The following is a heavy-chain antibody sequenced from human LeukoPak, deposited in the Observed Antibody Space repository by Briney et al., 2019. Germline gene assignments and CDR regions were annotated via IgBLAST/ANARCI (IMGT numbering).Heavy chain of an antibody. CDR2: ISGSGGST. J-gene: IGHJ3*02. D-gene: IGHD2-2*02. CDR1: GFTFSSYA. Sequence: QAGGSLRLSCAASGFTFSSYAMSWVRQAPGKGLEWVSAISGSGGSTYYADSVKGRFTISRDNSKNTLYLQMNGLRAEDTAVYYCARDPAEHGEFCSSTSCYTMGAFDIWGQGTMVTVSS. V-gene: IGHV3-23*01. CDR3: ARDPAEHGEFCSSTSCYTMGAFDI.